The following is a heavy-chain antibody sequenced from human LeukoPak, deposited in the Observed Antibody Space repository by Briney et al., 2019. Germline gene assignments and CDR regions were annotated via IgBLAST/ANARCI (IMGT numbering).Heavy chain of an antibody. J-gene: IGHJ6*03. D-gene: IGHD3-10*01. CDR2: IRYDGSNK. CDR3: AKVYYGSGSPSFHYYMDV. Sequence: GGSLRLSCAASGFTFSSYGMHWVRQAPGKGLEWVAFIRYDGSNKYYADSVKGRFTISRDNSKNTLYLQINSLRAEDTAVYYCAKVYYGSGSPSFHYYMDVWGKGTTVTVSS. CDR1: GFTFSSYG. V-gene: IGHV3-30*02.